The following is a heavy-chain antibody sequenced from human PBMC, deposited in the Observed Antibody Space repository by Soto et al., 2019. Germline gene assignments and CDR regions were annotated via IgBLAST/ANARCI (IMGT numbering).Heavy chain of an antibody. CDR3: VRTAHTFWWSGYLGMDV. J-gene: IGHJ6*02. V-gene: IGHV2-70*20. CDR1: GFSLTTSGMC. Sequence: DSVPTLVNPTQTLTLTCTFSGFSLTTSGMCVSWARQTPGKALEWLALIDWAGDKYYTTSLRTRLTISKGTSRNQVVLTMTDMDIGETATYYCVRTAHTFWWSGYLGMDVWG. CDR2: IDWAGDK. D-gene: IGHD2-15*01.